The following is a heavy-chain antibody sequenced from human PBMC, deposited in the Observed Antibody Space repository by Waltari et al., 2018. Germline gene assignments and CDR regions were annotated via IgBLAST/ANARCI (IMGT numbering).Heavy chain of an antibody. J-gene: IGHJ6*02. V-gene: IGHV4-4*07. CDR1: GDAITNSY. D-gene: IGHD6-13*01. CDR2: IYDRGDT. Sequence: QVQLQESGPGLVKPSETLSLTCIVSGDAITNSYWSWIRQPAGKGLEWIGRIYDRGDTRYNPSLKSRATMSLDTSKNQFSLKISSVTAADTAVYYGARERGGQELAVGGYGMDVWGQGTTVTVSS. CDR3: ARERGGQELAVGGYGMDV.